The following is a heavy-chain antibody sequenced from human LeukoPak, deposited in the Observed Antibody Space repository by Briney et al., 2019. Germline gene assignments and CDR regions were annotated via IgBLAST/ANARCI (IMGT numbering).Heavy chain of an antibody. CDR3: AKQPHYYGSGSYFDY. CDR1: GFTFSSYG. V-gene: IGHV3-23*01. CDR2: ISGSGGST. D-gene: IGHD3-10*01. J-gene: IGHJ4*02. Sequence: GGSLRLSCAASGFTFSSYGMQWVRQAPGKGLEWVSAISGSGGSTYYADSVKGRFTISRDNSKNTLYLQMNSLRAEDTAVYYCAKQPHYYGSGSYFDYWGQGTLVTVSS.